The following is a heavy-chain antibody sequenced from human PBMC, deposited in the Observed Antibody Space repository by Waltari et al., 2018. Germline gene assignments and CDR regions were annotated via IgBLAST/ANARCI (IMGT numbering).Heavy chain of an antibody. Sequence: QVQLQQWGAGLLKPSETLSLTCAVYGGSLSHYYWTWIRQPPGQGLEWIGEIDQSGRTKYNPSLKSRVIISLDTSKNQFSLRLRSVTAADTAIYFCARPMWCSSTTCSGPMDVWGQGTTATVSS. V-gene: IGHV4-34*01. CDR2: IDQSGRT. CDR1: GGSLSHYY. J-gene: IGHJ6*02. D-gene: IGHD2-2*01. CDR3: ARPMWCSSTTCSGPMDV.